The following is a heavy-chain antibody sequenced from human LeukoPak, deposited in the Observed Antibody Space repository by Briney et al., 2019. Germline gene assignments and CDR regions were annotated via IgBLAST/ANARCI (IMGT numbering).Heavy chain of an antibody. D-gene: IGHD3-22*01. J-gene: IGHJ4*02. Sequence: PSETLSLTCAVYGGSFSGYYWSWIRQPPGKGLEWIGEINHSGSTNYNPSLKSRVTISVDTSKNQFSLKLSSVTAADTAVCYCARAQVHYYDSSGSHDYWGQGTLVTVSS. V-gene: IGHV4-34*01. CDR1: GGSFSGYY. CDR2: INHSGST. CDR3: ARAQVHYYDSSGSHDY.